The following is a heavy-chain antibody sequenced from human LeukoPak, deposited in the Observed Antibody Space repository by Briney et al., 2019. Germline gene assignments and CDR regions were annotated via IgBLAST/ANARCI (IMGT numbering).Heavy chain of an antibody. D-gene: IGHD3-22*01. V-gene: IGHV1-2*02. Sequence: ASVKVSCKASGYTFTGYYMHWVRQAPGQGPEWMGWINPNNGGTKLAQKFQGRVTMTTDTSISTAYMELSKLTSDDTATYYCARDQGNGYYINWFDPWGQGTLVTVSS. CDR2: INPNNGGT. J-gene: IGHJ5*02. CDR1: GYTFTGYY. CDR3: ARDQGNGYYINWFDP.